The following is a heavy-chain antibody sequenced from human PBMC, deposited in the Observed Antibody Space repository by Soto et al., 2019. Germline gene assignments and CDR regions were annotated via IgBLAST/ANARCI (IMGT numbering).Heavy chain of an antibody. Sequence: GGSLRLSCAASGFTFSSYGMHWVRQAPGKGLEWVAVIWYDGSNKYYADSVKGRFTISRDNSKNTLYLQMNSLRAEDTAVYYCARVRKTLTTVTTEMGSSGMDVWGQGTTVTVSS. CDR3: ARVRKTLTTVTTEMGSSGMDV. CDR1: GFTFSSYG. V-gene: IGHV3-33*01. D-gene: IGHD4-4*01. CDR2: IWYDGSNK. J-gene: IGHJ6*02.